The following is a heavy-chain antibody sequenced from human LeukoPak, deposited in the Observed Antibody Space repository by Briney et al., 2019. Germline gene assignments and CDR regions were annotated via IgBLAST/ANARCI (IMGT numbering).Heavy chain of an antibody. CDR3: ASSGHPPDYYMDV. V-gene: IGHV4-39*01. D-gene: IGHD2-15*01. Sequence: PSETLSLTCTVSGGSISSSSYYWGWIRQPPGKGLEWIGSIYYSGSTYYNPSLKSRVTISVDTSKNQFSLKLSSVTAADTAVYYCASSGHPPDYYMDVWGRGTTVTVSS. J-gene: IGHJ6*03. CDR2: IYYSGST. CDR1: GGSISSSSYY.